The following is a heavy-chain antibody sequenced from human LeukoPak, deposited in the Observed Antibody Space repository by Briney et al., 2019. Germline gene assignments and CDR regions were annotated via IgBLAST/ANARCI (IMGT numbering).Heavy chain of an antibody. D-gene: IGHD1-14*01. CDR1: GFTFSSYW. V-gene: IGHV3-74*01. J-gene: IGHJ2*01. CDR2: INPDGSRT. Sequence: PGGSLRLSCAASGFTFSSYWMHWVRQAPGKGLVWVSRINPDGSRTSYADSVEGRFTISRDNAKDTLYLQMNSLRAEDTAVYYCARVETGQWYFDLWGRGTLVTVSS. CDR3: ARVETGQWYFDL.